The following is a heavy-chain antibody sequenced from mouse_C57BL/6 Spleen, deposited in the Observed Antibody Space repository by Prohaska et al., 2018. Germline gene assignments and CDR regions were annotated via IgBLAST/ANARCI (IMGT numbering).Heavy chain of an antibody. CDR2: IRLKSDNYET. V-gene: IGHV6-3*01. CDR3: TTDPNAY. J-gene: IGHJ3*01. Sequence: EVKLEESGGGLVQPGGSMNLSCVSSAFTFSNSWMNWFRQSPEKGLEWVAQIRLKSDNYETHYAESVKGRFTISREDYKSSVYLQMNNLRAEDTGIYYCTTDPNAYWGQGTLVTVSA. CDR1: AFTFSNSW.